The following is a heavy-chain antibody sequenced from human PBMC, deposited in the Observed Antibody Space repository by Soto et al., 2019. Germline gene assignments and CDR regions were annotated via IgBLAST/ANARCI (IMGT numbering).Heavy chain of an antibody. V-gene: IGHV3-23*01. D-gene: IGHD1-20*01. CDR2: TGGSGRTT. CDR1: GFTFSIIA. Sequence: WGSLRLSCAASGFTFSIIAMSWVRQAPGKGLEWVSTTGGSGRTTYYADSVKGRFTVSRDNSKNTLDLHMSSLRAEDTAVYFCATVHNTSRSFDYWGQATLVTVSS. J-gene: IGHJ4*02. CDR3: ATVHNTSRSFDY.